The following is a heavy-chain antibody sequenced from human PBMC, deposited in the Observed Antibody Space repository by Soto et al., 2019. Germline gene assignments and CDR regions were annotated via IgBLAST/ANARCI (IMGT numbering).Heavy chain of an antibody. CDR2: ISYDGSNK. D-gene: IGHD3-3*01. CDR3: AREKRDLRFVEWSYYFDY. V-gene: IGHV3-30-3*01. Sequence: QVQLVESGGGVVQPGRSLRLSCAASGFTFSSCAMHWVRQAPGKGLEWVALISYDGSNKYYADSVKGRFTISRDNSKNTLSLQMNRLRAADTAVSYCAREKRDLRFVEWSYYFDYWGQGTLVTVSS. J-gene: IGHJ4*02. CDR1: GFTFSSCA.